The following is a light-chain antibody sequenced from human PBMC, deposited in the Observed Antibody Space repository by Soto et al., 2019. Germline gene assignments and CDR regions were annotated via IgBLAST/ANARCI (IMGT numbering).Light chain of an antibody. Sequence: GDRVTITCQASQDIRYYVNGYQQKTGQAPKLLLYDASQLETGVPSRFSGRGAGTDFTFTINSLQAEDIGTYYCQQYNSFPSTFGQGTRLEIK. J-gene: IGKJ5*01. V-gene: IGKV1-33*01. CDR2: DAS. CDR3: QQYNSFPST. CDR1: QDIRYY.